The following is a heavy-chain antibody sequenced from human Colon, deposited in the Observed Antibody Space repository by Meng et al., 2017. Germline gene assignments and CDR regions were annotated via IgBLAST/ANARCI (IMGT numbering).Heavy chain of an antibody. D-gene: IGHD5-24*01. V-gene: IGHV3-74*01. CDR3: AKSEWLDP. CDR1: GFPISGYW. Sequence: VELVGPGGGSVQPGGSLRLSCAAYGFPISGYWMHWVRQAPGKGLEWVSRIKYDGSTTAYADSVKGRFTISRDIAKNTLYLQMNSLRVEDTAVYHCAKSEWLDPWGQGTLVTVSS. J-gene: IGHJ5*02. CDR2: IKYDGSTT.